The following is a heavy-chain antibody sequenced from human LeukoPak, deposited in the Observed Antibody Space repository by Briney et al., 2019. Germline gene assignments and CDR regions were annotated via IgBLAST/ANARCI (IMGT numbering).Heavy chain of an antibody. CDR1: GGSFISYA. CDR2: INPVFHTP. D-gene: IGHD2-21*01. V-gene: IGHV1-69*05. J-gene: IGHJ3*02. Sequence: SVKVSCKASGGSFISYAITWVRQAPRQGLEWMGGINPVFHTPIYAQRLQDRVTFSTDESTSTAYMELSSLRSEDTAVYYCAREGAGAHIVVVERAFDIWGQGTMVTVSS. CDR3: AREGAGAHIVVVERAFDI.